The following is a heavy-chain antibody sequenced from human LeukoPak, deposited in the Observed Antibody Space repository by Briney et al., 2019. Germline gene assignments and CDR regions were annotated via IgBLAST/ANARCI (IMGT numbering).Heavy chain of an antibody. J-gene: IGHJ4*02. CDR1: GFTFNSYA. Sequence: GGSLRRSCAASGFTFNSYAMNWVRQAPGKGLEWVSTVSGSGGKAYYADSVKGRFTISRDNSKNTLYLQMNRLRTEDTAVYYCAKGGSVTTLIYYFDYWGQGTLVTVSS. CDR3: AKGGSVTTLIYYFDY. V-gene: IGHV3-23*01. CDR2: VSGSGGKA. D-gene: IGHD4-17*01.